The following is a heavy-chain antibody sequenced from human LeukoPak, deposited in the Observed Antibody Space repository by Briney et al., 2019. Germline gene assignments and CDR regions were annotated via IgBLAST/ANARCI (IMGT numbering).Heavy chain of an antibody. V-gene: IGHV3-23*01. CDR3: AKSQRNYYDSSGYYLDY. Sequence: PGGSLRLSCAASGFTFSSYAVSWVRQAPGKGLEWVSAISGSGGNTYYADSVKGRFTISRDNSKNTLYLQMNSLRAEDPAVYYCAKSQRNYYDSSGYYLDYWGQGTLVTVSS. D-gene: IGHD3-22*01. CDR1: GFTFSSYA. CDR2: ISGSGGNT. J-gene: IGHJ4*02.